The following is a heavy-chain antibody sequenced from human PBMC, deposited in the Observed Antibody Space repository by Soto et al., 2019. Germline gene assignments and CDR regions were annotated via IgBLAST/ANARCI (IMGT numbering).Heavy chain of an antibody. CDR3: AREYSYGYTVLSWFDP. J-gene: IGHJ5*02. V-gene: IGHV3-21*01. CDR2: ISSSSSYI. Sequence: GGSLRLSCAASGFTFSSYSMNWVRQAPGKGLEWVSSISSSSSYIYYADSVKGRFTISRDNAKNSLYLQMNSLRAEDTDVYYCAREYSYGYTVLSWFDPWGQGTLVTVSS. CDR1: GFTFSSYS. D-gene: IGHD5-18*01.